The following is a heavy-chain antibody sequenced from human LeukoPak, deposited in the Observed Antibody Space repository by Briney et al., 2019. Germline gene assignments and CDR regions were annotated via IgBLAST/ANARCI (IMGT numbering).Heavy chain of an antibody. Sequence: SETLSLTCAVSGGSFSNFYCSWVRQPPGKGLEWIGEINSSRGINYNPSLKSRVTMSIAASRHQFSMRLTSVTAADTAVYYCVRGGGGPRLQHWGQGTLVTVSS. D-gene: IGHD3-16*01. J-gene: IGHJ1*01. V-gene: IGHV4-34*01. CDR2: INSSRGI. CDR1: GGSFSNFY. CDR3: VRGGGGPRLQH.